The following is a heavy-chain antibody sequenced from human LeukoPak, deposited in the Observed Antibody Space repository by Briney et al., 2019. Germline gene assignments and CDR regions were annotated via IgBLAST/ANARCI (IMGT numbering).Heavy chain of an antibody. V-gene: IGHV3-33*01. CDR1: GFTFSSYG. Sequence: GGSLRLSCAASGFTFSSYGMHWVRQAPGKGLEWVAVIWYDGSNKYYADSVKGRFTISRDNSKNTLYLQMNSLRAEDTAAYYCARDHYGGNSADYWGQGTLVTVSS. CDR3: ARDHYGGNSADY. J-gene: IGHJ4*02. CDR2: IWYDGSNK. D-gene: IGHD4-23*01.